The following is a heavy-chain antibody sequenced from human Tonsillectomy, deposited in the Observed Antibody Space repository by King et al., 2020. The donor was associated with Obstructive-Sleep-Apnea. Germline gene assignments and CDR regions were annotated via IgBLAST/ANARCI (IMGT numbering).Heavy chain of an antibody. J-gene: IGHJ4*02. Sequence: VQLQESGPGLVKPSQTLSLTCTVSGGSISSGGYYWSWIRQHPGKGLEWIGYIYYSGSTYYNPSLRSRVTISVDTSKNQFSLKLSSVTAAATAWYYCAGARDYYDSSGYYQFDYWGQGTLVTVSS. CDR3: AGARDYYDSSGYYQFDY. CDR1: GGSISSGGYY. V-gene: IGHV4-31*03. CDR2: IYYSGST. D-gene: IGHD3-22*01.